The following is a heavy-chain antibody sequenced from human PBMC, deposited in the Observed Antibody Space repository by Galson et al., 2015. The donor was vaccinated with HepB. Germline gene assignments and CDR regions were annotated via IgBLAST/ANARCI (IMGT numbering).Heavy chain of an antibody. CDR3: AKDLGLGRGGLDS. Sequence: LRLSCAASGFTFDDYSLYWLRQAWGQRPEWISLISWDGSHIFYADSVKGRFTISRDNTNNRLFLEMDSLRPEDSALYHCAKDLGLGRGGLDSWGQGTLVTVSS. D-gene: IGHD3-10*01. CDR2: ISWDGSHI. J-gene: IGHJ4*02. CDR1: GFTFDDYS. V-gene: IGHV3-43*01.